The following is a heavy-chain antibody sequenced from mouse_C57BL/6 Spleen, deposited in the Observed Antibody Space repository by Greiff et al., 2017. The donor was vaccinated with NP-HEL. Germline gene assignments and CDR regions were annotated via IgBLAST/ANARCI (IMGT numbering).Heavy chain of an antibody. CDR2: IYPRSGNT. CDR3: AKYYGSSPWWYFDV. J-gene: IGHJ1*03. D-gene: IGHD1-1*01. V-gene: IGHV1-81*01. CDR1: GYTFTSYG. Sequence: QVQLQQSGAELARPGASVKLSCKASGYTFTSYGISWVKQRTGQGLEWIGEIYPRSGNTYYNEKFKGKATLTADKSSSTAYMELRSLTSEDSAVYFCAKYYGSSPWWYFDVWGTGTTVTVSS.